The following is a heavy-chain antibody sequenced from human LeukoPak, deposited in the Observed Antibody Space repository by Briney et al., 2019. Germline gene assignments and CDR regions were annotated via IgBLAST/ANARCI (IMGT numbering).Heavy chain of an antibody. Sequence: SDTLSLTCTVSGDSISSNSYYWGWIRQPPGKGLEWIGNIYYTGRAYYNPSLQSRLTISLDTSKNQFSLRLTSLTAADTAVYYCAREGSDYWGQGTLVTVSS. CDR1: GDSISSNSYY. CDR3: AREGSDY. J-gene: IGHJ4*02. CDR2: IYYTGRA. V-gene: IGHV4-39*07.